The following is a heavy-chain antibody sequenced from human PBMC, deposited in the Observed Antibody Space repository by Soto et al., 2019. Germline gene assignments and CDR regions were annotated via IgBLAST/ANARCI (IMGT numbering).Heavy chain of an antibody. D-gene: IGHD3-22*01. J-gene: IGHJ5*02. Sequence: PGGSLRLSCVASEFTFSKYWIHWVRQAPGKGRVWVSRINMDGTKTAYADSVKGRFTVSRDNANNTLYLQMNSLGVEDTAVYYCARAYYYDSRSSSVNWFDPWGQGTLVTVSS. CDR1: EFTFSKYW. CDR3: ARAYYYDSRSSSVNWFDP. CDR2: INMDGTKT. V-gene: IGHV3-74*01.